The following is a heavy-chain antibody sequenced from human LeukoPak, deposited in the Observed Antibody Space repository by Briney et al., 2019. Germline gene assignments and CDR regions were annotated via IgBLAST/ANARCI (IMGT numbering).Heavy chain of an antibody. V-gene: IGHV3-30-3*01. CDR2: ISYEGSNK. D-gene: IGHD6-13*01. CDR1: GFSFSSYA. J-gene: IGHJ6*02. CDR3: ARERIAAAAPYYYYGMDV. Sequence: GGSLRLSCAASGFSFSSYAMHWVRQAPGKGLEWVAVISYEGSNKYHADSGKGRFTTSRDNSKNTLYLQMNSLRAEDTAVYYCARERIAAAAPYYYYGMDVWGQGTTVTVSS.